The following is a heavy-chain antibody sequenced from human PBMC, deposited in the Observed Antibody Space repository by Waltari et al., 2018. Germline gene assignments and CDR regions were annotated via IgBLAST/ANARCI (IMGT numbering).Heavy chain of an antibody. J-gene: IGHJ6*02. D-gene: IGHD2-8*01. CDR1: GYSFASYW. CDR2: IYPGDSDT. CDR3: ARHGLRDCTNGVCSFQGMDV. Sequence: EVQLVQSGAAVKKPGESLKISCKGSGYSFASYWIGWVRQMPGKGPEWMGIIYPGDSDTKYSPSFQGQVTISVDKSISTAYLQWSSLKASDTAMYYCARHGLRDCTNGVCSFQGMDVWGQGTTVTVSS. V-gene: IGHV5-51*01.